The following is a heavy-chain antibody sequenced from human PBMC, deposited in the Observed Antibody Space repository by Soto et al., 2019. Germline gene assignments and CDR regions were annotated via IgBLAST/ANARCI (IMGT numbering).Heavy chain of an antibody. D-gene: IGHD3-9*01. CDR1: GFTFSSYS. J-gene: IGHJ4*02. V-gene: IGHV3-21*01. Sequence: EVQLVESGGGLVKPGGSLRLSCAASGFTFSSYSMNWVRQAPGKGLEWVSSISSSSSYIYYADSVKGRFTISRDNAKNSLYLQMNSLRAEDTAVYYCARGGGYDILTGKTFDYWGQGPLVTVSS. CDR2: ISSSSSYI. CDR3: ARGGGYDILTGKTFDY.